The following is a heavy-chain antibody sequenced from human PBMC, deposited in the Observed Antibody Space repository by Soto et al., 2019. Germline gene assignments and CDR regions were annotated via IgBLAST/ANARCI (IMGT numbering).Heavy chain of an antibody. D-gene: IGHD3-9*01. Sequence: SETLSLTCTVSGGSISSGGYYWSWIRQHPGKGLEWTGYIYYSGSTNYNPSLKSRVTISVDTSKNQFSLKLSSVTAADTAVYYCARNLHHYDILTGYYKTPVHWFDPWGQGTLVTVSS. J-gene: IGHJ5*02. CDR2: IYYSGST. CDR3: ARNLHHYDILTGYYKTPVHWFDP. CDR1: GGSISSGGYY. V-gene: IGHV4-61*08.